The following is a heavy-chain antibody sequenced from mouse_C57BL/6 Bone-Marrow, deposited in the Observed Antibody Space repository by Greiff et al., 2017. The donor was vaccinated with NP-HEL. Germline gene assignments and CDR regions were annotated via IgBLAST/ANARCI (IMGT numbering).Heavy chain of an antibody. CDR1: GYAFSSSW. CDR3: AREGTGYFDY. V-gene: IGHV1-82*01. J-gene: IGHJ2*01. Sequence: VQLQQSGPELVKPGASVKISCKASGYAFSSSWMNWVKQRPGKGLEWIGRIYPGDGDTNYNGKFKGKATLNADKSSSTAYMPLSSLTSEDSAVYFCAREGTGYFDYWGQGTTLTVSS. CDR2: IYPGDGDT. D-gene: IGHD3-3*01.